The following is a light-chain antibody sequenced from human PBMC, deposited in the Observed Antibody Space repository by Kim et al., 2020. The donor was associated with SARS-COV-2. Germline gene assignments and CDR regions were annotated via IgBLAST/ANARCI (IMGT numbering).Light chain of an antibody. CDR1: SSNIGRDY. V-gene: IGLV1-47*01. CDR3: AAWDGSLNVRL. CDR2: RND. Sequence: GQRVTISCSGGSSNIGRDYLFWYRQCPGTAPKLRIYRNDQRPSGVPDRFSGSKSGTSASLAISGLRSGDEAEYYCAAWDGSLNVRLFGGGTQLTVL. J-gene: IGLJ3*02.